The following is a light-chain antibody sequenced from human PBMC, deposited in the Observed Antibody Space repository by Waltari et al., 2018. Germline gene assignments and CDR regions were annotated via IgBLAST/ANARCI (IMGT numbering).Light chain of an antibody. CDR1: SSDVGSYNL. V-gene: IGLV2-23*02. CDR2: EVS. CDR3: CSYAGSSTLV. Sequence: QSALTQPASVSGSPGQSITISCTGTSSDVGSYNLVSWYQQHPGNAPKLVIYEVSKRPSGVSNRFSGSKAGNTACLTISGRQAEEEADYYCCSYAGSSTLVFGGGTKLTVL. J-gene: IGLJ2*01.